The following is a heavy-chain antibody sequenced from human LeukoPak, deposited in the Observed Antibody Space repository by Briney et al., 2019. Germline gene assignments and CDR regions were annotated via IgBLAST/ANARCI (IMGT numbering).Heavy chain of an antibody. CDR2: IYRSGTT. CDR3: ARDGGSGYATYYYMDV. D-gene: IGHD5-12*01. V-gene: IGHV4-38-2*02. Sequence: SETLSLTCAVSGYSISSGFYWGWIRQPPGKGLEWIGSIYRSGTTYYNPSLKSRVTISVDTSKNQFSLKLTSVTAADTAVYYCARDGGSGYATYYYMDVWGKGTTVTVSS. J-gene: IGHJ6*03. CDR1: GYSISSGFY.